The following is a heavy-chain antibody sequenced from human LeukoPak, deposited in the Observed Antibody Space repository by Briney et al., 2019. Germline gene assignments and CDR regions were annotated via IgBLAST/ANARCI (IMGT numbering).Heavy chain of an antibody. CDR3: ARSNHADDY. J-gene: IGHJ4*02. CDR2: INTGGSST. CDR1: GFTFSSYW. V-gene: IGHV3-74*01. D-gene: IGHD1-14*01. Sequence: PGGSLRLSCAASGFTFSSYWMHWVRQVPGKGLVWVSRINTGGSSTTYADSVKGRFTISRDNAKNTLYLQMDGLRAEGTGVYYCARSNHADDYWGQGTLVTVSS.